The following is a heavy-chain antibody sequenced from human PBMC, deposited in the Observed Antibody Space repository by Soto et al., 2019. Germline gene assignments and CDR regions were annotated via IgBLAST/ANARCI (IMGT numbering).Heavy chain of an antibody. V-gene: IGHV3-11*01. CDR1: GFTFSDYY. D-gene: IGHD2-2*01. CDR2: ISSSGSTI. J-gene: IGHJ6*03. Sequence: GGSLRLSCAASGFTFSDYYMSWIRQAPGKGLEWVSYISSSGSTIYYADSVKGRFTISRDNAKNSLYLQMNSLRAEDTAVYYCASIQLLPNYYYYYMDVWGKGTTVTVSS. CDR3: ASIQLLPNYYYYYMDV.